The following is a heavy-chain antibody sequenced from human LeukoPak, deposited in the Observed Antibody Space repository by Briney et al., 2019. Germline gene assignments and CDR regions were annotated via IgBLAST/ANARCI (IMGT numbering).Heavy chain of an antibody. CDR2: IYHSGST. V-gene: IGHV4-30-2*01. Sequence: SQTLSLTCALSGGSISSGGYSWSWIRQPPGKGLEWIGYIYHSGSTYYNPSLKSRVTISVDRSKNQFSLKLSSVAAADTAVYYCARFGDYDSSGYYYYFDYWGQGTLVTVSS. CDR3: ARFGDYDSSGYYYYFDY. CDR1: GGSISSGGYS. J-gene: IGHJ4*02. D-gene: IGHD3-22*01.